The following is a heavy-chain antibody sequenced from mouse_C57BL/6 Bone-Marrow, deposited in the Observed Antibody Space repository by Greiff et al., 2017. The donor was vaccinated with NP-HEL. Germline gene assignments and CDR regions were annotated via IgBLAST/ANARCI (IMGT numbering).Heavy chain of an antibody. V-gene: IGHV1-82*01. CDR2: IYPGDGDT. Sequence: QVQLQQSGPELVKPGASVKISCKASGYAFSSSWMNWVKQRPGKGLEWIGRIYPGDGDTNYNGKFKGKATLTADKSSSTAYMQLSSLTSEDSAVYFCGVGSSYVDWYFDVWGTGTTVTVSS. J-gene: IGHJ1*03. D-gene: IGHD1-1*01. CDR3: GVGSSYVDWYFDV. CDR1: GYAFSSSW.